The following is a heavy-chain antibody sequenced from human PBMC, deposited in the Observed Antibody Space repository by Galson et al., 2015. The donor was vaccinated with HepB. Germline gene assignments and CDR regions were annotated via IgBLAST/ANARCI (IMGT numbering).Heavy chain of an antibody. CDR2: IGSKANSYAT. CDR3: TRLGDLSGYSSL. Sequence: SLRLSCAASGFTFSGSAMHWVRQASGRGLEWVGRIGSKANSYATAYAASVKGRFTISRDDSESTAYMQMNSLKTEDTAVYYCTRLGDLSGYSSLWGQGTLVTVSS. CDR1: GFTFSGSA. J-gene: IGHJ4*02. D-gene: IGHD6-13*01. V-gene: IGHV3-73*01.